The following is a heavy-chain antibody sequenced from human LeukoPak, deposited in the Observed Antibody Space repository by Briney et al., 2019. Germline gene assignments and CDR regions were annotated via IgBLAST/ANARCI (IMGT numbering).Heavy chain of an antibody. CDR1: GYTFTSYD. CDR2: MNPNSGNT. D-gene: IGHD6-13*01. CDR3: ARDGIAAAGTGFRY. V-gene: IGHV1-8*03. J-gene: IGHJ4*02. Sequence: ASVKVSCKASGYTFTSYDINWVRQATGQGLEWMGWMNPNSGNTGYAQKFQGRVTITRNTSISTAYMELSSLRSEDTAVYYCARDGIAAAGTGFRYWGQGTLVTVSS.